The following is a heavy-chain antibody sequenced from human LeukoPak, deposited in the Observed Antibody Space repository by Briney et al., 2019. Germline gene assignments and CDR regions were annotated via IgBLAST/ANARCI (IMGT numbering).Heavy chain of an antibody. CDR2: IIPILGIA. V-gene: IGHV1-69*04. CDR3: ARLYCSAGTCHLNPDY. Sequence: GASVKVSCKASGGTFSSYAISWVRQAPGQGLEWMGRIIPILGIANYAQKFQGRVTITADKSTSTAYMELSSLRSEDTAVYFCARLYCSAGTCHLNPDYWGQGTLVTVSS. J-gene: IGHJ4*02. D-gene: IGHD2-15*01. CDR1: GGTFSSYA.